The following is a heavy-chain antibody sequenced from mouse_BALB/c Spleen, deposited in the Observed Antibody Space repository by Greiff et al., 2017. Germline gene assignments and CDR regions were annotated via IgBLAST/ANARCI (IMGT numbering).Heavy chain of an antibody. Sequence: EVQLQQSGPELVKPGASVKIPCKASGYTFTDYNMDWVKQSHGKSLEWIGDINPNNGGTIYNQKFKGKATLTVDKSSSTAYMELRSLTSEDTAVYYCARRAYALGGCAYWGQGTLVTVSA. J-gene: IGHJ3*01. CDR3: ARRAYALGGCAY. CDR2: INPNNGGT. D-gene: IGHD3-1*01. V-gene: IGHV1-18*01. CDR1: GYTFTDYN.